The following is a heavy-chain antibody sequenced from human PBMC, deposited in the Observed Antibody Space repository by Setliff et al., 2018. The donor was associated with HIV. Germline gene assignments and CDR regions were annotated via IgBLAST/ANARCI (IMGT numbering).Heavy chain of an antibody. D-gene: IGHD3-10*01. CDR2: IFTSGST. V-gene: IGHV4-4*09. J-gene: IGHJ5*02. Sequence: SETLSLTCTVSGGSISSYCWNWIRQPPGRGLEWIGYIFTSGSTKYNPSLQSRVTMSIGTSKNQFSLKLTSVTAADTAVYYRARRIDNSGSFPDKNWFDTWGQGSLVTVSS. CDR3: ARRIDNSGSFPDKNWFDT. CDR1: GGSISSYC.